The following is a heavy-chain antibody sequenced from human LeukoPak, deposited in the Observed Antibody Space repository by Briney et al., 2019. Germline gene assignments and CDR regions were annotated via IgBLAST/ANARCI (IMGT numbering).Heavy chain of an antibody. Sequence: SETLSLTCTVSGYSINSGHYWGWIRQPPGKGLEWIGTIYHTANTYYNPSLRSRVTISLDTSRNQFSLKLNSVTAADTAVYYCAKSNGYGLVDIRGQGTMVTVSS. CDR1: GYSINSGHY. J-gene: IGHJ3*02. CDR2: IYHTANT. D-gene: IGHD3-10*01. CDR3: AKSNGYGLVDI. V-gene: IGHV4-38-2*02.